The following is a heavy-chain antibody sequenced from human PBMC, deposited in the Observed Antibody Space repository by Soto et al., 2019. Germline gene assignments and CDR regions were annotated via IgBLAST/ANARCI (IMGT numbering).Heavy chain of an antibody. J-gene: IGHJ4*02. D-gene: IGHD2-15*01. V-gene: IGHV3-23*01. CDR1: GFTFSTYA. Sequence: EVQLLESGGGLEQPGRSLRLSCAASGFTFSTYAMSWVRQAPGKGLEWVSGISGSGGRTYYADSVKGRFTISRDNSKNALYLQMSSLRAEDTAIYYCAKSNQGAVGATGFDYWGQGALVTVSS. CDR2: ISGSGGRT. CDR3: AKSNQGAVGATGFDY.